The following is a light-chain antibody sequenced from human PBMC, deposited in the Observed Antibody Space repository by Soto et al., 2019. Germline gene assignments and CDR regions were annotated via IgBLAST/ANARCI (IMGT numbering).Light chain of an antibody. V-gene: IGLV2-23*01. CDR3: CSYAGRSSYV. CDR2: EAS. CDR1: SSDVGSYDL. Sequence: QSALTQPASVSGSPGQSITISCTGTSSDVGSYDLVSWYQQLPGEVPKLIIYEASKRPSGVSNRFSGSKSGNTASLTISGLQPEDEAAYYCCSYAGRSSYVFGTGTKVTVL. J-gene: IGLJ1*01.